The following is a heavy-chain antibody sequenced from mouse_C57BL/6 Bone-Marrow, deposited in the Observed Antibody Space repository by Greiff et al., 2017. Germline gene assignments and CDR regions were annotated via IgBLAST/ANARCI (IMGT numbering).Heavy chain of an antibody. D-gene: IGHD1-1*01. CDR3: ARGALLRQSDY. CDR2: IHPNSGST. V-gene: IGHV1-64*01. Sequence: QVQLQQPGAELVKPGASVKLSCKASGYTFTSYWMHWVKQRPGQGLEWIGMIHPNSGSTNYNEKFKSKATLTVAKSSSTAYMQLSSLTSEDSAVYYCARGALLRQSDYWGQGTTLTVSS. CDR1: GYTFTSYW. J-gene: IGHJ2*01.